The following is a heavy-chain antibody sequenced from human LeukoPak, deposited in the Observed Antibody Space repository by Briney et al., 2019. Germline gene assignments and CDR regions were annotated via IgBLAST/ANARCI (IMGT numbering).Heavy chain of an antibody. CDR3: AREQLYVDSYGLYDY. V-gene: IGHV3-48*03. CDR2: ISSSGSTN. Sequence: PGGSLTLSCAASRFTFSSYEMNWVRQAPGKGLEWVSYISSSGSTNYYPDPVRGRFTISTATTKHYLYLQMRSLRAEDTAVYYCAREQLYVDSYGLYDYWGQGTLVTVSS. CDR1: RFTFSSYE. J-gene: IGHJ4*02. D-gene: IGHD5-18*01.